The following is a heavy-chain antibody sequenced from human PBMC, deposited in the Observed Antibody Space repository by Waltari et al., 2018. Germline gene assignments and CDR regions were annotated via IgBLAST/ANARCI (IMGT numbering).Heavy chain of an antibody. CDR3: ATSFRSSSRDDY. CDR2: ISGSGGTT. V-gene: IGHV3-23*01. D-gene: IGHD6-6*01. J-gene: IGHJ4*02. CDR1: GFTFSSYV. Sequence: EVQLLESGVGLVQPGGSLRLSCAASGFTFSSYVMNWVRQAPGNGLEWVSGISGSGGTTDYADSVKGRFTISRDNSKNMLFLEVNSLTVEDTAFYYCATSFRSSSRDDYWGQGTLVTVSS.